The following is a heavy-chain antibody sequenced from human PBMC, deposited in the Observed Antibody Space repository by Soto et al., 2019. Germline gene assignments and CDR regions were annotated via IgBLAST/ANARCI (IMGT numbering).Heavy chain of an antibody. CDR1: GFAFSTYG. CDR2: ISYDGNEK. V-gene: IGHV3-30*18. Sequence: TGGSLRLSCAATGFAFSTYGMHWVRQAPGKGREWVAAISYDGNEKYYADSLQGRFTISRDNSKNALYLQVNSLRGEDTAVYYCAKDKGTRRTRPMYEMDIWGQGTMVTVSS. D-gene: IGHD2-8*01. CDR3: AKDKGTRRTRPMYEMDI. J-gene: IGHJ6*02.